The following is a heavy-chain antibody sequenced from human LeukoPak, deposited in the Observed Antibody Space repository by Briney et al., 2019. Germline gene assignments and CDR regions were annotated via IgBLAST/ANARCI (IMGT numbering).Heavy chain of an antibody. Sequence: ASVKVSCKASGYTFTGYYMHWVRQAPGQGLEWMGWMNPNSGNTGYAQKFQGRVTITRNTSISTAYMELSSLRSEDTAVYYCARGGSYSSGPYYMDVWGKGTTVTVSS. V-gene: IGHV1-8*03. D-gene: IGHD6-19*01. J-gene: IGHJ6*03. CDR1: GYTFTGYY. CDR3: ARGGSYSSGPYYMDV. CDR2: MNPNSGNT.